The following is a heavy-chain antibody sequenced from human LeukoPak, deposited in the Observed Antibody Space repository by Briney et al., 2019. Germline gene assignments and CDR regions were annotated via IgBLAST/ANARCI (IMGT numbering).Heavy chain of an antibody. Sequence: GGSLRLSCAASGFTFSSYAVSWVRQAPGKGLEWVSAISGSGGSTYYADSVKGRFTISRDNSKNTLYLQMNSLRAEDTAVYYCAKDQGYGDYSNNWGQGTLVTVSS. CDR1: GFTFSSYA. V-gene: IGHV3-23*01. J-gene: IGHJ4*02. CDR3: AKDQGYGDYSNN. D-gene: IGHD4-17*01. CDR2: ISGSGGST.